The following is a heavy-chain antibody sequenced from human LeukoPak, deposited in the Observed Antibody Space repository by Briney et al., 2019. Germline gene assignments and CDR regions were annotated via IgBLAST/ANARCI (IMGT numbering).Heavy chain of an antibody. J-gene: IGHJ6*02. V-gene: IGHV1-69*04. CDR3: ASYMVRGVIYYYYYGMDV. CDR1: GGTFSSYA. CDR2: IIPILGIA. Sequence: ASVTVSCKASGGTFSSYAISWVRQAPGQGLEWMGRIIPILGIANYAQKFQGRVTITADKSTSTAYMELSSLRSEDTAVYYCASYMVRGVIYYYYYGMDVWGQGTTVTVSS. D-gene: IGHD3-10*01.